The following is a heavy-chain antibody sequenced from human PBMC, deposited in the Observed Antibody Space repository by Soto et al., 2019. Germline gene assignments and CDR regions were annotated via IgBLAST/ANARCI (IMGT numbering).Heavy chain of an antibody. CDR3: ASSSPHYDFWSGYSFWDAFDI. J-gene: IGHJ3*02. Sequence: QVQLQESGPGLVKPSETLSLTCTVSGGSISSYYWSWIRQPPGKGLAWIGYISYSGSTNYNPSLKSRVTISVDTSKNQVSLKLSSVTAADTAVYYCASSSPHYDFWSGYSFWDAFDIWVQGTMVTVSS. CDR1: GGSISSYY. V-gene: IGHV4-59*01. D-gene: IGHD3-3*01. CDR2: ISYSGST.